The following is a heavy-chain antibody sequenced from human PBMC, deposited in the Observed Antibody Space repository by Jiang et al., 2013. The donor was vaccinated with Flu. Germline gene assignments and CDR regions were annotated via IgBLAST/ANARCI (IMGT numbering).Heavy chain of an antibody. CDR2: IIPIFGTA. J-gene: IGHJ2*01. V-gene: IGHV1-2*04. D-gene: IGHD5-18*01. CDR3: ARDGAPRGYSYGYDWYFDL. Sequence: GGIIPIFGTANYAQKFQGWVTMTRDTSISTAYMELSRLRSDDTAVYYCARDGAPRGYSYGYDWYFDLWGRGTLVTVSS.